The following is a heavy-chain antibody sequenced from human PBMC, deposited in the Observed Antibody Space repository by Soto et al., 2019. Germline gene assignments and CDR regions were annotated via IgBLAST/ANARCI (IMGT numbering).Heavy chain of an antibody. CDR3: AKDRSLVRGPMPY. Sequence: QVQLVESGGGVVQPGRSLRLSCAASGFTFSSYGMHWVRQAPGKGLEWVAVISYDGSNKYYADSVKGRFTISRDNSKNTLYLQMNSLRAEVTAVYYCAKDRSLVRGPMPYWGQGTLVTVSS. D-gene: IGHD3-10*01. CDR2: ISYDGSNK. J-gene: IGHJ4*02. V-gene: IGHV3-30*18. CDR1: GFTFSSYG.